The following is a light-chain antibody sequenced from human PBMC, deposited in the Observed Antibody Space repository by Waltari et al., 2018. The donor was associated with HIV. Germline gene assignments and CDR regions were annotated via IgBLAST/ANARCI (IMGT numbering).Light chain of an antibody. V-gene: IGLV2-23*01. Sequence: QSALTQPASVSGSRGQSITISCTGTSSDVGRYNLVSWYQQHPGKAPKLMIYEGSKRPSGVLNRFSCSKSGNTASLTIAGLQTEDEADYYCCSYAGNREIFGGGTKLTVL. J-gene: IGLJ2*01. CDR1: SSDVGRYNL. CDR3: CSYAGNREI. CDR2: EGS.